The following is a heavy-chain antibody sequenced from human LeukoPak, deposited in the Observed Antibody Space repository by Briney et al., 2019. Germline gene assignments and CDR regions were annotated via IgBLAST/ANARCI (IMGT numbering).Heavy chain of an antibody. D-gene: IGHD2-21*02. CDR1: GGSISTYY. V-gene: IGHV4-59*08. CDR2: IYYTGSA. Sequence: SETLSLTCTVSGGSISTYYWSWIRQPPGKGPDWIGYIYYTGSATYNPSLKRRVTISVDMSKTQFSLRLNSVTATDTAVYYCARLDCGGDCYVDYWGQGTLVTVSS. J-gene: IGHJ4*02. CDR3: ARLDCGGDCYVDY.